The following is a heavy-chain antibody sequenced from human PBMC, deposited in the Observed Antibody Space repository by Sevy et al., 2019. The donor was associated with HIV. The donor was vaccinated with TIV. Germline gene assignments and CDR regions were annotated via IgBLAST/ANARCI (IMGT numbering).Heavy chain of an antibody. CDR2: ISSSGTSI. D-gene: IGHD3-22*01. Sequence: GGSLRLSCAASGFTFSSYEMNWVRQAPGKGLEWISYISSSGTSIYYADSVKGRFTISRDSPKNSLYLQMNSLRAEDTAVYYCARGPHYYYDSSAFFDYWGQGTLVTDSS. J-gene: IGHJ4*02. V-gene: IGHV3-48*03. CDR3: ARGPHYYYDSSAFFDY. CDR1: GFTFSSYE.